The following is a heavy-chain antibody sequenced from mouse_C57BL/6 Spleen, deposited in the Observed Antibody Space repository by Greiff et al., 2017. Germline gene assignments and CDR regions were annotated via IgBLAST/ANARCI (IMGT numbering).Heavy chain of an antibody. Sequence: VQLQQPGAELVKPGASVKLSCKASGYTFTSYWMHWVKQRPGQGLEWIGMIHPNSGSTNYNEKFKRKATLTVDKSSSTAYMQLSSLTSEDSAVYYCARNGNYYAMDYWGQGTSGTVSS. CDR1: GYTFTSYW. V-gene: IGHV1-64*01. J-gene: IGHJ4*01. CDR2: IHPNSGST. D-gene: IGHD2-1*01. CDR3: ARNGNYYAMDY.